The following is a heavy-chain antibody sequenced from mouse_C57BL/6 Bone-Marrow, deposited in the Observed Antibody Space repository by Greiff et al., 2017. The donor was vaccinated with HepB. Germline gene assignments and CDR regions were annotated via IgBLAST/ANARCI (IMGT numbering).Heavy chain of an antibody. J-gene: IGHJ2*01. V-gene: IGHV1-69*01. CDR2: IDPSDSYT. CDR1: GYTFTSYW. D-gene: IGHD1-1*01. Sequence: QVQLQQPGAELVMPGASVKLSCKASGYTFTSYWMHWVKQRPGQGLEWIGEIDPSDSYTNYNQKFKGKSTLTVDKSSSTAYMQLSSLTSEDSAVYYCARRVYYYGSSYFDYWGQGPTLTVSS. CDR3: ARRVYYYGSSYFDY.